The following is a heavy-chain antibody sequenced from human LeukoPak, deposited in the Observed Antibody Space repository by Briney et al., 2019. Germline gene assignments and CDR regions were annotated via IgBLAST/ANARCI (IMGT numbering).Heavy chain of an antibody. D-gene: IGHD4-11*01. CDR1: GFTFSSYA. CDR3: AKDRGYSNYPGAFDI. CDR2: ISYDGSNK. V-gene: IGHV3-30-3*01. J-gene: IGHJ3*02. Sequence: GRSLRLSCAASGFTFSSYAMHWVRQAPGKGLEWVAVISYDGSNKYYADSVKGRFTISRDNSKNTLYLQMNSLRAEDTAVYYCAKDRGYSNYPGAFDIWGQGTMVTVSS.